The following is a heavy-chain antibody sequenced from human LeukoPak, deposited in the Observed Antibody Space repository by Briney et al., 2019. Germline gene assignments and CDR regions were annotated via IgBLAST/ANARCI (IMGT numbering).Heavy chain of an antibody. V-gene: IGHV4-39*01. J-gene: IGHJ4*02. CDR3: ARLWLGSGWLFDY. D-gene: IGHD6-19*01. CDR1: GGSISSSSYY. Sequence: PSETLSLTCTVSGGSISSSSYYWGWIRQPPGKGLEWIGSIYYSGSTYYNPSLKSRVTISVDTSKNQFSLKLSSVTAADTAVYYCARLWLGSGWLFDYWGQGTLVTVSS. CDR2: IYYSGST.